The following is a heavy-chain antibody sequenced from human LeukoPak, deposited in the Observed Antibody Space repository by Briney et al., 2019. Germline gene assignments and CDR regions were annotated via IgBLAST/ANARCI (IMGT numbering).Heavy chain of an antibody. V-gene: IGHV3-43*01. J-gene: IGHJ4*02. CDR2: ISWDGGST. Sequence: GGSLRLSCAASGFTFSSYGMHWVRQAPGKGLEWVSLISWDGGSTYYADSVKGRFTISRDNSKNSLYLQMNSLRTEDTALYCCAKDGGGYYDSSGYDYWGQGTLVTVSS. D-gene: IGHD3-22*01. CDR1: GFTFSSYG. CDR3: AKDGGGYYDSSGYDY.